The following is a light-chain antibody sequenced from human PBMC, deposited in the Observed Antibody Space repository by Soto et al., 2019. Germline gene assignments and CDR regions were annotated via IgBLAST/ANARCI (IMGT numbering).Light chain of an antibody. J-gene: IGKJ1*01. CDR1: QSVSNNY. CDR2: GAS. Sequence: EIVLTQSPATLSLSPGERATLSCRASQSVSNNYLAWYQQKPGQAPRLLIYGASSRAAGIPDRFSGSGSGTDFTLTISSLEPEDFAVYYCQQYGSSRTFGQGTKVDIK. V-gene: IGKV3-20*01. CDR3: QQYGSSRT.